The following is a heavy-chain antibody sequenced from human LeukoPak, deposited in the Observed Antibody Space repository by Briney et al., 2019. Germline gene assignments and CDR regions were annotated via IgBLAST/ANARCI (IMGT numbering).Heavy chain of an antibody. CDR3: ARDSEHLWLVSFVY. D-gene: IGHD5-18*01. V-gene: IGHV3-11*01. CDR2: INSKGSTI. J-gene: IGHJ4*02. CDR1: VFTFSDYY. Sequence: GGALRVSCAASVFTFSDYYMSGVRQAPGKGGEGGSYINSKGSTIYYADSVTGRFTNSRDKPQHPLYLQMNSLRAEDTAVYSCARDSEHLWLVSFVYWGQGTLVTVSS.